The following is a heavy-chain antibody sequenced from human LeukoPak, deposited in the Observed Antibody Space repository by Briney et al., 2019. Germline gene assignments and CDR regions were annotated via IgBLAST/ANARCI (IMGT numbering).Heavy chain of an antibody. Sequence: PGESLRLSCAASGFPFDDYGMLWVRQAPGKGLEWVSFISWHGETTYYSDSVKGRFTISRDSSKNSLYLQMNSLRTEDTGFYYCAKALGPRGVGATPQYWGQGTVVIVSS. D-gene: IGHD1-26*01. CDR1: GFPFDDYG. V-gene: IGHV3-43D*03. CDR3: AKALGPRGVGATPQY. CDR2: ISWHGETT. J-gene: IGHJ4*02.